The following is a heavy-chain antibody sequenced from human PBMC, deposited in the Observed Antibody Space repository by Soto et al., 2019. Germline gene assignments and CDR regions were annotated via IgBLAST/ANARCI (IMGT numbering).Heavy chain of an antibody. V-gene: IGHV3-23*01. J-gene: IGHJ6*02. CDR2: ISGSGGST. CDR3: AKDAPMVRGLIYYYGMDV. CDR1: GFTFSSYA. D-gene: IGHD3-10*01. Sequence: EVQLLESGGGLVRPGGSLRLSCAASGFTFSSYAMSWVRQAPGKGLEWVSAISGSGGSTYYADSVKGRFTISRDNSKNTLYLQMNSLRAEDTAVYYCAKDAPMVRGLIYYYGMDVWGQGTTVTVSS.